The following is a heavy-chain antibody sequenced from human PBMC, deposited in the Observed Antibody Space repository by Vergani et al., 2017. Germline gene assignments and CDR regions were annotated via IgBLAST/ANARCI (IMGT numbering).Heavy chain of an antibody. V-gene: IGHV4-30-4*08. J-gene: IGHJ6*02. D-gene: IGHD1-26*01. Sequence: QVQLQESGPGLVKPSQTLSLTCTVSGSSISSGDYHWSWICQPPGKGPEWIGYIYYSGSTYYNPSLKSRVTISVDTSKNQFSLKLSSVTAADTAVYYCARASGSYPYYYGMDVWGQGTTVTVSS. CDR2: IYYSGST. CDR1: GSSISSGDYH. CDR3: ARASGSYPYYYGMDV.